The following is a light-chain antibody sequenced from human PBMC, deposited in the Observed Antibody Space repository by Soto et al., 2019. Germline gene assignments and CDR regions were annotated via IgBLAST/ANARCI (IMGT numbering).Light chain of an antibody. CDR3: QQSYSTPRT. Sequence: DIQMTQSPSSLSASVGDSVTITCRASRSISNSVNWYQQKPGKAPKLLIYTASTLHSGVPSRFGGSGSGTDFTLYITSLQPDDFAPYYCQQSYSTPRTFCQGTAVEVK. CDR1: RSISNS. J-gene: IGKJ1*01. CDR2: TAS. V-gene: IGKV1-39*01.